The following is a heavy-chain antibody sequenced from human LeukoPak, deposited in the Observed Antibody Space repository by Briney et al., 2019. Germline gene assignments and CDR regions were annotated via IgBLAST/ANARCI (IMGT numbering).Heavy chain of an antibody. Sequence: PSETLSLTCTVSGGSISSYYWSWIRQPPGKGLEWIGYTHYSGSTKYNPSLKSRLTISVDSSKNQFSLRLSSVTAADTAVYYCARHRSTVVTPWDYWGQGTLVTVSS. CDR2: THYSGST. V-gene: IGHV4-59*08. J-gene: IGHJ4*02. D-gene: IGHD4-23*01. CDR3: ARHRSTVVTPWDY. CDR1: GGSISSYY.